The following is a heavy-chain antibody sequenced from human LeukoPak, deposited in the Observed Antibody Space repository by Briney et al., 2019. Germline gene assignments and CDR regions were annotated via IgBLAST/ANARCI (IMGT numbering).Heavy chain of an antibody. Sequence: GPSLRLSWAAAAFTFSNYCMHWVRQPPGKGLEWLADIASDGSHTFYVESVKGRFTISRDNSKNTLYLQMNSLRAEDTAVYFCARERQDTVIHSGAFDIWGQGTMVTVSS. CDR1: AFTFSNYC. V-gene: IGHV3-30*04. J-gene: IGHJ3*02. CDR3: ARERQDTVIHSGAFDI. CDR2: IASDGSHT. D-gene: IGHD2-21*01.